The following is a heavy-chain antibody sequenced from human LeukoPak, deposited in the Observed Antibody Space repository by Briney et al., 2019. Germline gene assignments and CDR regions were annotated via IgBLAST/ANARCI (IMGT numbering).Heavy chain of an antibody. CDR1: GGTFSSYA. J-gene: IGHJ4*02. V-gene: IGHV1-69*13. CDR2: IIPIFGTA. Sequence: SVKVSCKASGGTFSSYAISWVRQAPGQGLEWMGGIIPIFGTANYAQKFQGRVTITADESTSTAYMELSSLRSEDTAVDYCARDHDFWSGYYTGVFDYWGQGTLVTVSS. CDR3: ARDHDFWSGYYTGVFDY. D-gene: IGHD3-3*01.